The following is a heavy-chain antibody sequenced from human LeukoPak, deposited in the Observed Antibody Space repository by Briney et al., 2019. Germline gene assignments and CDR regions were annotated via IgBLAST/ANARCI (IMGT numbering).Heavy chain of an antibody. J-gene: IGHJ4*01. CDR1: GFTFSSYA. Sequence: HSGRSLRLSCAASGFTFSSYAMSWVRQAPGKGLEWVSAISGSGGSTYYADSVKGRFTISRDNSKNTLYLQMNSLRAEGTAVYYCAKGIYSSGWSYFDYWGHGTLVTVSS. V-gene: IGHV3-23*01. CDR3: AKGIYSSGWSYFDY. CDR2: ISGSGGST. D-gene: IGHD6-19*01.